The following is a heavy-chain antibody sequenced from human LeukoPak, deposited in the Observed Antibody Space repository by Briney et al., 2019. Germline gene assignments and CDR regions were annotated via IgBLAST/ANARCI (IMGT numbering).Heavy chain of an antibody. CDR1: GFTFSSYS. CDR3: ARRSIAARNFDY. CDR2: ISSSSSYI. J-gene: IGHJ4*02. V-gene: IGHV3-21*01. D-gene: IGHD6-6*01. Sequence: GGSLRLSCAASGFTFSSYSMNWVRQAPGKGLEWVSSISSSSSYIYYADSVKGRFTISRDNAKNSLYLQMNSLRAEDTAVYYCARRSIAARNFDYWGQGTLVTVSS.